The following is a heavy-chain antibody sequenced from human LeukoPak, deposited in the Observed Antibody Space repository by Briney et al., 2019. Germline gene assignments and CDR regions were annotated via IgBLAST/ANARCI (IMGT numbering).Heavy chain of an antibody. CDR1: GFTFSSYA. CDR2: ISYDGSNK. J-gene: IGHJ4*02. CDR3: ASGYSSGWLYFDY. Sequence: SGGSLRLSCAASGFTFSSYAMHWVRQAPGKGLEWVAVISYDGSNKYYADSVKGRFTISRDNSKNSLYLQMNSLRAEDTAVYYCASGYSSGWLYFDYWGQGTLVTVSS. D-gene: IGHD6-19*01. V-gene: IGHV3-30*04.